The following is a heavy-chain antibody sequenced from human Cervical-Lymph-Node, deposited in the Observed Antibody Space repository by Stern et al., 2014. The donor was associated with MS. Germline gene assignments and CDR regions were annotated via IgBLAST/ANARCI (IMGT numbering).Heavy chain of an antibody. CDR2: INPNSGGT. CDR3: ARIAKTLVPSGAFDI. D-gene: IGHD2-2*01. Sequence: QLVQSGAEVKKPWASVKVSCKASGYTFTGYHMHWLRQAPGQGLEWLGWINPNSGGTNYAQKFQGRVTMTRDTSPSTAYMELSGLTSDDTAVYYCARIAKTLVPSGAFDIWGQGTMVTVSS. CDR1: GYTFTGYH. V-gene: IGHV1-2*02. J-gene: IGHJ3*02.